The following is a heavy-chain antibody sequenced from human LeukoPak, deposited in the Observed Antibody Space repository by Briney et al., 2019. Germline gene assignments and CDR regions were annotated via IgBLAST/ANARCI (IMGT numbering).Heavy chain of an antibody. CDR2: VNHSGST. J-gene: IGHJ4*02. Sequence: PSETLSLTCAVYGGSFSGYYWSWIRQPPGKGLEWIGEVNHSGSTNYNPSLKSRVTISVDTSKNQFPLKLSSVTAADTAVYYCARGPKLDSSGYRALWGQGTLVTVSS. CDR1: GGSFSGYY. CDR3: ARGPKLDSSGYRAL. D-gene: IGHD3-22*01. V-gene: IGHV4-34*01.